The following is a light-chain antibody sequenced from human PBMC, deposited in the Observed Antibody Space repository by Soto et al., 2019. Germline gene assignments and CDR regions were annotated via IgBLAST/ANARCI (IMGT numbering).Light chain of an antibody. Sequence: EIVLTQSPGTLSLSPGGRATLSCRASQSVSSNYLAWYQQKPGRAPRLLIYGASRGAAGIPDRFSGSGSGTDFTLTISRLEPEDFAVYFCQQYGRSPMFTFGQGTKVDIK. V-gene: IGKV3-20*01. J-gene: IGKJ2*01. CDR3: QQYGRSPMFT. CDR2: GAS. CDR1: QSVSSNY.